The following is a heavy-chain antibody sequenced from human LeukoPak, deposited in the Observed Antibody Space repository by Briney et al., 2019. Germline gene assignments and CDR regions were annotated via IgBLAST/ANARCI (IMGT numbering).Heavy chain of an antibody. CDR1: GGSISSYY. CDR3: ARGYTYGPPVEY. D-gene: IGHD5-18*01. J-gene: IGHJ4*02. CDR2: ICYSGST. V-gene: IGHV4-59*01. Sequence: PSETLSLTCTVSGGSISSYYWSWIRQPPGKGLEWIGYICYSGSTNYNPSLKSRVTISVDTSKNQFSLKLSSVTAADTAVYYCARGYTYGPPVEYWGQGTLVTVSS.